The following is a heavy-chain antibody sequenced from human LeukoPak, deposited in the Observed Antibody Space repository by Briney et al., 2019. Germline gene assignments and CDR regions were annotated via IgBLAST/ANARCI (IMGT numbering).Heavy chain of an antibody. V-gene: IGHV4-39*02. CDR3: ARGSYDVLTGYSTLGEY. J-gene: IGHJ4*02. D-gene: IGHD3-9*01. Sequence: SETLSLTCSVSGGSITGSSFYWGWIRQPPGKGLEWIGNIYYSGSTYYSASLKSRVTISLDTSKNHFSLKVTSVTAADTAVYYCARGSYDVLTGYSTLGEYWGQGTLVTVSS. CDR2: IYYSGST. CDR1: GGSITGSSFY.